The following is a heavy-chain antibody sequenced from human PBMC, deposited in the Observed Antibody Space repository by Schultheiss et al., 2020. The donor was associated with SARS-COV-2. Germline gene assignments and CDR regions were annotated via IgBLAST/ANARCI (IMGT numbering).Heavy chain of an antibody. CDR1: GFTFSGSA. Sequence: GGSLRLSCAASGFTFSGSAMHWVRQASGKGLEWVGRIKTKTDGGTTDYAAPVKGRFTISRDDSKNRLYLQMNSLRAEDTAVYYCARPHGYHSDGSDSFVHAPFDYWGQGTLVTVSS. J-gene: IGHJ4*02. CDR3: ARPHGYHSDGSDSFVHAPFDY. V-gene: IGHV3-15*01. D-gene: IGHD3-22*01. CDR2: IKTKTDGGTT.